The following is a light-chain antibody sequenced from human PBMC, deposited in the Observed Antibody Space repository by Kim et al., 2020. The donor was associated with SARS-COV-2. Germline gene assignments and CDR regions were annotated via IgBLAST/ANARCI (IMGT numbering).Light chain of an antibody. Sequence: EIVMTQSPATLSVSPGERATLSCRASQSVNSNLAWYQQRHGQAPRLLISGAFTRATGFPARFSGSGSGTEFTLTISSLQSEDFAVYYCEQYNDWRVTFGGGTKVDIK. CDR1: QSVNSN. CDR2: GAF. J-gene: IGKJ4*01. CDR3: EQYNDWRVT. V-gene: IGKV3-15*01.